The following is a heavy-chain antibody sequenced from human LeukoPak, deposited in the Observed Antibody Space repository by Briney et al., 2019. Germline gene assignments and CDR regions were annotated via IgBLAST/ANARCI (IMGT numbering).Heavy chain of an antibody. V-gene: IGHV3-33*05. J-gene: IGHJ4*02. CDR2: ISIDGSNK. CDR1: GFSFSAYG. CDR3: ARGLLDYGDYYFDF. D-gene: IGHD4-17*01. Sequence: GGSLRLSCAASGFSFSAYGMHWVRQAPGKGLEWVSVISIDGSNKDYVDSVKGRFTISRDDPKNTLYLQMNSLRAEDTAIYYCARGLLDYGDYYFDFWGQGTLITVS.